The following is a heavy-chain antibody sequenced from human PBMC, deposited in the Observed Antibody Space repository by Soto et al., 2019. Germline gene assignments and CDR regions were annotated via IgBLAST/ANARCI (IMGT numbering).Heavy chain of an antibody. CDR1: GFTFSGFG. J-gene: IGHJ4*02. CDR2: ISYDGTKT. Sequence: PGGSLRLSCAPSGFTFSGFGMFWVRQAPGKGLEWVSFISYDGTKTYYADSVKGRFTISRDNPKSTLFLQMDSLRVDDTAVYYCAREGRWLQPPDYWGQGT. CDR3: AREGRWLQPPDY. V-gene: IGHV3-30*03. D-gene: IGHD5-12*01.